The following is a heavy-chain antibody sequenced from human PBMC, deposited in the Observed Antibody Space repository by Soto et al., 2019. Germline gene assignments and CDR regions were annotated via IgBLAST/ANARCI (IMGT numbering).Heavy chain of an antibody. CDR1: GGTFSSYA. Sequence: SVKVSFKASGGTFSSYAISWLRQAPGQGLEWMGGTIPIFGTANYAQKFQGRVTITADKSTSTAYMELSSLRSEDTAVYYCGGYCSSTSCSGGMDVWGQGTTVTVSS. V-gene: IGHV1-69*06. CDR2: TIPIFGTA. CDR3: GGYCSSTSCSGGMDV. D-gene: IGHD2-2*01. J-gene: IGHJ6*02.